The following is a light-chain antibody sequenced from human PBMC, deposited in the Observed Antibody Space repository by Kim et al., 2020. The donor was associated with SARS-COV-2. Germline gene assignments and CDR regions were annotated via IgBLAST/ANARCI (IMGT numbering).Light chain of an antibody. CDR2: AAS. CDR1: QSISSY. J-gene: IGKJ5*01. Sequence: DIQMNQSPSSLSASVGDRVTITCRASQSISSYLNWYQQKPGKAPKLLIYAASSLQSGVPSRFSGSGSGTDFTLTISSLQPEDFATYYCQQSYSTPSITFGQGTRLEIK. CDR3: QQSYSTPSIT. V-gene: IGKV1-39*01.